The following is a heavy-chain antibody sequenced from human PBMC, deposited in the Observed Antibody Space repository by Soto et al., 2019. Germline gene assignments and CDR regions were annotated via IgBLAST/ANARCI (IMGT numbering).Heavy chain of an antibody. J-gene: IGHJ4*02. D-gene: IGHD3-10*01. V-gene: IGHV3-72*01. CDR3: ARAVGEWFQPRGYFDY. CDR2: SRNKANSYTT. Sequence: GGSLRLSCTASGFSLSDHYVDWVRQAPGKGLEWVGRSRNKANSYTTEYAASVRGRFTISRDDSRNSLYLQMNSLRAEDTAVYYCARAVGEWFQPRGYFDYWGQGTLVTVSS. CDR1: GFSLSDHY.